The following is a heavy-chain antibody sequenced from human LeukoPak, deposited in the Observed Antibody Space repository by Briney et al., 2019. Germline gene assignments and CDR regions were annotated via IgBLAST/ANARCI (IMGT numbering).Heavy chain of an antibody. CDR1: GYTFTSYG. CDR2: ISAYNGDT. V-gene: IGHV1-18*03. Sequence: ASVKVSCNVSGYTFTSYGISWGRQGPRQGLEWMGWISAYNGDTNYAQKLHGSVTMITDTSTSQAYMELRSLRSDEMAVYYCARDRGTFYYDSGGYFFDYWGQGTLVTVSS. CDR3: ARDRGTFYYDSGGYFFDY. J-gene: IGHJ4*02. D-gene: IGHD3-22*01.